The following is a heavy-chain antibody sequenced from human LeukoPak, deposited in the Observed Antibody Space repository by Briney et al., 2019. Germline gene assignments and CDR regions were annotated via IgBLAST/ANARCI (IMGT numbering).Heavy chain of an antibody. CDR2: INLDDDK. CDR1: GFSLSTSGMR. J-gene: IGHJ4*02. CDR3: ARTTSYCGGDCYVD. Sequence: SSPALVKPTQTLTLTCTFSGFSLSTSGMRVSWIRQPPGKAREPLARINLDDDKFHRTSLKTRLTISKDTSQNPAVLTMANMDPVDPATYYCARTTSYCGGDCYVDWGQGTLVTVSS. V-gene: IGHV2-70*04. D-gene: IGHD2-21*02.